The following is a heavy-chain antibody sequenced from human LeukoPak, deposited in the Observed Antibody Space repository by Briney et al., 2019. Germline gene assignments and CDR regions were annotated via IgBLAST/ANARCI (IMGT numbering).Heavy chain of an antibody. Sequence: NPSETLSLTCTVSGYSISSGYYWGWIRQPPGQGLEWIGSIYHSGSTYSSPSLKSRVTISVDTSRNQFSLKLTSVTAADTAVYYCARSTSGWFWFDPWGQGTLVTVSS. CDR1: GYSISSGYY. CDR3: ARSTSGWFWFDP. D-gene: IGHD6-19*01. J-gene: IGHJ5*02. CDR2: IYHSGST. V-gene: IGHV4-38-2*02.